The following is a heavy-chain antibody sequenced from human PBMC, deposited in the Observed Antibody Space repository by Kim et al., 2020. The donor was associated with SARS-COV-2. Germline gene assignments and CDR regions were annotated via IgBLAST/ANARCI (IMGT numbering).Heavy chain of an antibody. D-gene: IGHD6-13*01. CDR2: ISSSSSTI. CDR3: ARDLFPFVGITAAGDSYGMDV. V-gene: IGHV3-48*02. J-gene: IGHJ6*02. Sequence: GGSLRLSCAASGFTFSSYSMNWVRQAPGKGLEWVSYISSSSSTIYYAESVKGRFTISGDNAKNSLYLQMNSLRDEDTAVYYCARDLFPFVGITAAGDSYGMDVWGQGTTVTVSS. CDR1: GFTFSSYS.